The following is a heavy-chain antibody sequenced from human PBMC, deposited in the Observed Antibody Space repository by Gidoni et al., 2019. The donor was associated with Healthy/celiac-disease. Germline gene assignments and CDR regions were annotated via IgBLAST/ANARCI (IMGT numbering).Heavy chain of an antibody. CDR2: ISSSSSYI. Sequence: EVQLVESGGGLVKPGGFLRLSCAASGFTFSSYSMNWVRQAPGKGLEWVSSISSSSSYIYCADSVKGRFTISRDNAKNSLYLQMNSLRAEDTAVYYCARDPPKDYWGQGTLVTVSS. CDR3: ARDPPKDY. J-gene: IGHJ4*02. V-gene: IGHV3-21*01. CDR1: GFTFSSYS.